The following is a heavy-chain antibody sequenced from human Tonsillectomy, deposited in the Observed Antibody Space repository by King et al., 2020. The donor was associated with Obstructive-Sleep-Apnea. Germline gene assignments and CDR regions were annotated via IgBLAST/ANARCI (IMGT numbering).Heavy chain of an antibody. CDR2: ISSSGGST. CDR3: ARDMGTPIISSLLSYFYGMDV. V-gene: IGHV3-64*07. CDR1: GFSFSYYA. Sequence: VQLVESGGGLVQPGGSLRLSCAASGFSFSYYAMHWVRQAPGKGLEYLSAISSSGGSTYYADSVKGRFTVSRDNSNNTLFLQMGSLRAEDTAVYYCARDMGTPIISSLLSYFYGMDVWGHGTTVIVSS. J-gene: IGHJ6*02. D-gene: IGHD3-10*01.